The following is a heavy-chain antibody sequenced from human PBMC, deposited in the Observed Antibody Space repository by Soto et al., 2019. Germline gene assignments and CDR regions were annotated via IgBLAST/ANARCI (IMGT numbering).Heavy chain of an antibody. CDR2: ISYSGSP. V-gene: IGHV4-59*01. J-gene: IGHJ4*02. D-gene: IGHD3-3*01. Sequence: SETLSLTCTVSGGSITTYYWSWIRQPPGKGLEWIGYISYSGSPNYNPSLKSRVTISVDTSMNQFSLRLSSVTAADTAVYYCARINAGDFWSGYYIPQWGQGTLVTVSS. CDR1: GGSITTYY. CDR3: ARINAGDFWSGYYIPQ.